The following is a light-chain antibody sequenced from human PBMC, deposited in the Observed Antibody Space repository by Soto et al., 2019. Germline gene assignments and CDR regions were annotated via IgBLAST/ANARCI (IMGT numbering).Light chain of an antibody. J-gene: IGKJ4*01. CDR3: QHYKTWPLA. V-gene: IGKV3-15*01. Sequence: EIVMTQSPATLSVSPGERVTLSCRASQGVGSTLAWYRQQPGQAPRLLIYDAYIRATGVPARFSGSGSGTEVTLTISSLQSEDFAVYYCQHYKTWPLAFGGGTKVEIK. CDR2: DAY. CDR1: QGVGST.